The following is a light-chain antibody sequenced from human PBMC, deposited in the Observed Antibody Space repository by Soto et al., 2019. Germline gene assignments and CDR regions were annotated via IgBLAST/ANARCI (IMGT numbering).Light chain of an antibody. CDR1: QSLGSD. CDR3: QQYNNWPRT. Sequence: EIVMTQSPATLSVSPCEIVNLSFRASQSLGSDLAWYQQKPGQAPRLLIYSASTRANGIPARFSGSGSGTEFTLTISSLQSEDFAVYYCQQYNNWPRTFGQGTKVDIK. J-gene: IGKJ1*01. CDR2: SAS. V-gene: IGKV3-15*01.